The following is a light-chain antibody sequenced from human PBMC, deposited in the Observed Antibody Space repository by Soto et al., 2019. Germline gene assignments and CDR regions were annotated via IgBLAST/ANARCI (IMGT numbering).Light chain of an antibody. CDR1: QSIRNY. V-gene: IGKV3-11*01. Sequence: EVVLTQSPANLSLSPGERATLSCRASQSIRNYLAWYQQKPGQAPRLLIYDASNRATGIPARFSGSGSGTDFILTISSLEPEDSGVYYCQQRNDWVTFGGGTKVEIK. J-gene: IGKJ4*01. CDR2: DAS. CDR3: QQRNDWVT.